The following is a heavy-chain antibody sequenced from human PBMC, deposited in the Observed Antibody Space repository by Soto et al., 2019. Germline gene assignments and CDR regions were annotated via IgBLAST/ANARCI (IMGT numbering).Heavy chain of an antibody. J-gene: IGHJ4*02. Sequence: GSLRLSCDVSGFTFSDYYMSWIRQAPGKGLEWISYIAPSGSPIYYSDFVKGRFTISRDNAKNSLYLQMNSLRAEDTAVYYCARVTGYYAPDYWGQGTLVTVSS. V-gene: IGHV3-11*04. CDR3: ARVTGYYAPDY. CDR2: IAPSGSPI. CDR1: GFTFSDYY. D-gene: IGHD3-9*01.